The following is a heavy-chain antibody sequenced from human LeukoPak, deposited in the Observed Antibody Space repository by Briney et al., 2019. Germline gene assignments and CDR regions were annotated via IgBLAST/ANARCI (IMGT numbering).Heavy chain of an antibody. CDR3: ARQLGYSSSVNWFDP. CDR2: IYYSGTA. D-gene: IGHD6-6*01. Sequence: PSETLSLTCTVSGGSISSYYWSWIRQPPGKGLEWIGYIYYSGTANYNPSLKSRVTISLDTSKNQFSLKVSSVTAADTAVYYCARQLGYSSSVNWFDPWGQGTLVTVSS. V-gene: IGHV4-59*08. J-gene: IGHJ5*02. CDR1: GGSISSYY.